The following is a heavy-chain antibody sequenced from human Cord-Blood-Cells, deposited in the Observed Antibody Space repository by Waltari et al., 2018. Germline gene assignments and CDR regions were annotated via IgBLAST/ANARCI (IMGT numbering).Heavy chain of an antibody. CDR3: ASASSSSKSPDY. Sequence: QVQLVQSGAEVKKPGASVQVSCKASGYTFTSYAMHWVRQAPGQGLEWMGWINAGNGNTKYSRKFQGRVTITRDTSAGRAYMELSSLRSEDTAVYYCASASSSSKSPDYWGQGTLVTVSS. CDR1: GYTFTSYA. CDR2: INAGNGNT. D-gene: IGHD6-6*01. V-gene: IGHV1-3*01. J-gene: IGHJ4*02.